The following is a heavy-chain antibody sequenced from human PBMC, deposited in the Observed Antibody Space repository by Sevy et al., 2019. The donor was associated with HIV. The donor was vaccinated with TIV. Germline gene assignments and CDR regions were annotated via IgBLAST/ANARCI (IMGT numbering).Heavy chain of an antibody. CDR1: GFTFSSYA. Sequence: GGSLRLSCAASGFTFSSYAMHWVRQAPGKGLEWVAVISYDGSNKYYADSVKGRFTISRDNSKNTLYLQMNSLRAEDTAVYYCAREYSSGCFDYWSQGTLVTVSS. CDR3: AREYSSGCFDY. J-gene: IGHJ4*02. CDR2: ISYDGSNK. V-gene: IGHV3-30-3*01. D-gene: IGHD6-19*01.